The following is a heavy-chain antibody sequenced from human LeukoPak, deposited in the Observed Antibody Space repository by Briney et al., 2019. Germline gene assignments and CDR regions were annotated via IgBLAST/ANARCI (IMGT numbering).Heavy chain of an antibody. J-gene: IGHJ3*02. V-gene: IGHV4-59*01. CDR3: ARGVPYFDPSGDIYIDAFDI. CDR2: IHSNGNT. Sequence: SETLSLTCTVSGGSINDYYWTWSRQTPGKRLEWLGYIHSNGNTSYSPSLKRRVIMSVDTSKNHCSLRLSSVTTADTAVYYCARGVPYFDPSGDIYIDAFDIWGQGTMVTVSS. CDR1: GGSINDYY. D-gene: IGHD2-15*01.